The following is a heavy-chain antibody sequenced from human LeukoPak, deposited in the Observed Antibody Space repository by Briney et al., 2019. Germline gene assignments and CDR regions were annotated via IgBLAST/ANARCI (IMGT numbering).Heavy chain of an antibody. J-gene: IGHJ6*02. V-gene: IGHV1-24*01. D-gene: IGHD4-23*01. CDR2: FDPEDGET. Sequence: ASVTVSCEVSGYTLTELSMHWVRQAPGKGLEWMGGFDPEDGETIYAQKFQGRVTMTEDTSTDTAYMGLSSLRSEDTAVYYCATDGYGGKYYYYGMDVWGQGTTVTVSS. CDR3: ATDGYGGKYYYYGMDV. CDR1: GYTLTELS.